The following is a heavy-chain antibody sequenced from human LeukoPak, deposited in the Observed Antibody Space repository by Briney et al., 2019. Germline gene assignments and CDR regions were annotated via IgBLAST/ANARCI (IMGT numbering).Heavy chain of an antibody. CDR1: GDSIRNYY. J-gene: IGHJ4*02. CDR2: GHYSGST. Sequence: PSETLSLTCTVSGDSIRNYYWNWIRQPPGKGLEWIGYGHYSGSTFSNPSLKSRVTFSVDTSNNQFSLRLTSVTAADTAVYYCARDTFDSSGYYPSHYFDYWGQGTLVTVSS. CDR3: ARDTFDSSGYYPSHYFDY. D-gene: IGHD3-22*01. V-gene: IGHV4-59*01.